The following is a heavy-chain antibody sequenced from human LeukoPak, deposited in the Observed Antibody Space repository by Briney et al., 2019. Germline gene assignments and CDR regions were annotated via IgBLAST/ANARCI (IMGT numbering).Heavy chain of an antibody. D-gene: IGHD3-10*01. CDR3: ARDRPYYYGSGSYCDY. V-gene: IGHV3-74*03. J-gene: IGHJ4*02. Sequence: GGSLRLSCAASGFTFSGYWMHWVRQAPGKGLVWVSRIRTDGSGTTYADSVKGRFTISRDNAKNSLYLQMNSLRAEDTAVYYCARDRPYYYGSGSYCDYWGQGTLVTVSS. CDR1: GFTFSGYW. CDR2: IRTDGSGT.